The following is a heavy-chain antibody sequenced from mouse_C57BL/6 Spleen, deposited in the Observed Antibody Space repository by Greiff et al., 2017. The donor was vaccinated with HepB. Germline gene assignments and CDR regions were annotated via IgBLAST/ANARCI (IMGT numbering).Heavy chain of an antibody. D-gene: IGHD4-1*01. CDR3: ARGFGTNY. CDR2: INPTNGGT. J-gene: IGHJ2*01. CDR1: GYTFTDYN. V-gene: IGHV1-18*01. Sequence: EVQLQQSGPELVKPGASVKIPCKASGYTFTDYNMDWVKQSHGKSPEWIGDINPTNGGTIYNQKFKGKATLTVYKSSRTAYMELRSLTSEDTAVYSCARGFGTNYWGQGTTLTVSS.